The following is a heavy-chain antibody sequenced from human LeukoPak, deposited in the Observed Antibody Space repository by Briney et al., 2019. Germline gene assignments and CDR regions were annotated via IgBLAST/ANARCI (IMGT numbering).Heavy chain of an antibody. J-gene: IGHJ3*02. CDR2: ISSSRNTT. CDR1: GFTFSDNY. Sequence: GGSLRLSCAASGFTFSDNYMSWIRQAPGKGLEWVSYISSSRNTTYNADSVKGRFSITRDNATNSLYLQMNSLRAEDTAVYYCARKSQDDAFDIWGQGTMVTVSS. CDR3: ARKSQDDAFDI. V-gene: IGHV3-11*04.